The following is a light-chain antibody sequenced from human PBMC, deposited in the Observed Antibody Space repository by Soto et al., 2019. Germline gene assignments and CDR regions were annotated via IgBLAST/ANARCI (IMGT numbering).Light chain of an antibody. CDR1: QSVSTR. Sequence: DFPMTQSPSTLSASVGDRVTIICRASQSVSTRLAWCQQKPGKAPKVLTYDASGWSGGVPSMVPGSGSAREFTLTIDRLHADDFATYHCQQYSVYRTFGQGTKVDIK. CDR3: QQYSVYRT. CDR2: DAS. V-gene: IGKV1-5*02. J-gene: IGKJ1*01.